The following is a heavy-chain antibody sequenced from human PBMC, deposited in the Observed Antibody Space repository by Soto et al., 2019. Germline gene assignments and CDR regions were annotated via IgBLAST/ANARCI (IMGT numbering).Heavy chain of an antibody. D-gene: IGHD4-17*01. CDR3: ARASPYGDYALDY. Sequence: SETLSLTCTVSGGSISSYYWIWIRQPPGKGLEWIGYISYSGSTNYNPSLKSRPTISVDTSKNQFSLKLRSVTAADTADYYCARASPYGDYALDYWGQGTLVTVSS. CDR1: GGSISSYY. J-gene: IGHJ4*02. V-gene: IGHV4-59*01. CDR2: ISYSGST.